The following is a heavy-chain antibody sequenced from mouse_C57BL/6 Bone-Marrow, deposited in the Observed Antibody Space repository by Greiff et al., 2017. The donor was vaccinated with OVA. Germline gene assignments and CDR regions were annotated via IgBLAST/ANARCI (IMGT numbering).Heavy chain of an antibody. CDR2: ISSGGDYI. CDR1: GFTFSSYA. J-gene: IGHJ3*01. D-gene: IGHD2-4*01. Sequence: EVMLEESGEGLVKPGGSLKLSCAASGFTFSSYAMSWVRQTPEKRLEWVAYISSGGDYIYYADTVKGRFTISRDNARNTLYLQMSSLKSEDTAMYYCTRARSDYDGAGWFAYWGQGTLVTVSA. V-gene: IGHV5-9-1*02. CDR3: TRARSDYDGAGWFAY.